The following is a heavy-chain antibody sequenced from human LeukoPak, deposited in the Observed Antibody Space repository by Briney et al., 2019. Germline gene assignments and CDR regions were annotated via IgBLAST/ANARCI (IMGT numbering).Heavy chain of an antibody. Sequence: GGSLRLSCAASGFTFSSYAMSWVRQAPGKGLEWVSSISGSGGSTYYADSVKGRFTISRDNSKNTLYLQMNSLRAEDTAVYYCAKGQHYYYYGMDVWGQGTTVTVSS. J-gene: IGHJ6*02. CDR1: GFTFSSYA. V-gene: IGHV3-23*01. CDR2: ISGSGGST. CDR3: AKGQHYYYYGMDV.